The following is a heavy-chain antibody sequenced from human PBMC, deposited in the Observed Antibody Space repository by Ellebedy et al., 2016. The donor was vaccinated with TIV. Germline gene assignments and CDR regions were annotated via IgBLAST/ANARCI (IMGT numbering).Heavy chain of an antibody. V-gene: IGHV3-23*01. CDR1: GFTFSPCA. J-gene: IGHJ4*02. CDR2: IVGSGA. Sequence: PGGSLRLSCAASGFTFSPCAMAGVRQAPGKGLEWVSGIVGSGAEKYADSVKGRFTISRDNSKRTVDLQMRSVRAEDTAVYFCAKDRTSGDGYWVFDSWGQGTMVSVSS. D-gene: IGHD2-21*02. CDR3: AKDRTSGDGYWVFDS.